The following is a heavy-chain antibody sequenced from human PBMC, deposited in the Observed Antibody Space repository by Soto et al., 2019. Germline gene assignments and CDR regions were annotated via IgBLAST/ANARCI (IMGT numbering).Heavy chain of an antibody. Sequence: QVQLVQSGAEVKKPGSSVKVSCKASGGTFSSYTISWVRQAPGQGLEWMGRIIPILGIANYAQKFQGRVTITADKSTSTAYMELSSLRSEDTAVYYCASRYCGGDCYYYYSGMDVWGQGTTVTVSS. J-gene: IGHJ6*02. CDR2: IIPILGIA. V-gene: IGHV1-69*02. CDR3: ASRYCGGDCYYYYSGMDV. CDR1: GGTFSSYT. D-gene: IGHD2-21*02.